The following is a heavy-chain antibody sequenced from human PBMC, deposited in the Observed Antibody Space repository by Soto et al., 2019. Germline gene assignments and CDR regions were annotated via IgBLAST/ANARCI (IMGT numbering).Heavy chain of an antibody. V-gene: IGHV3-7*03. CDR2: IKADGREK. J-gene: IGHJ5*02. Sequence: EVQLVESGGGLVQPGGSLRLSCAASGFSFSSYWMTWVRQAPGKGLEWVANIKADGREKYYAASVKGRFTISRDNGKNLLYLQMDSLTPDDTAVYYCAGDGVRNGAYNGWLDPWGQGTLVPVSS. D-gene: IGHD3-16*01. CDR3: AGDGVRNGAYNGWLDP. CDR1: GFSFSSYW.